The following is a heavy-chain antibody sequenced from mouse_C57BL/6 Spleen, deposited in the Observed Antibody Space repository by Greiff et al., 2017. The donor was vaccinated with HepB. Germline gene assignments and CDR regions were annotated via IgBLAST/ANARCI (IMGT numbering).Heavy chain of an antibody. CDR3: TTVVARVFDY. D-gene: IGHD1-1*01. CDR2: IDPENGDT. J-gene: IGHJ2*01. V-gene: IGHV14-4*01. Sequence: VHVKQSGAELVRPGASVKLSCTASGFNIKDDYMHWVKQRPEQGLEWIGWIDPENGDTEYASKFQGKATITADTSSNTAYLQLSSLTSEDTAVYYCTTVVARVFDYWGQGTTLTVSS. CDR1: GFNIKDDY.